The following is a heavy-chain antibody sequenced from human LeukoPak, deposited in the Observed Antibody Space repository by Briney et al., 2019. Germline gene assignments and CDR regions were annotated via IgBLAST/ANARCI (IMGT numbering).Heavy chain of an antibody. V-gene: IGHV3-15*01. CDR2: IKSKTDGGTT. CDR3: TTGSALFDY. Sequence: PGGSLRLSCTASGFTFGDYAMSWVRQAPGKGLEWVGRIKSKTDGGTTDYAAPVKGRFTITRDDSKNTLYLQMNSLKTEDTAVYYCTTGSALFDYWGQGTLVTVSS. J-gene: IGHJ4*02. CDR1: GFTFGDYA.